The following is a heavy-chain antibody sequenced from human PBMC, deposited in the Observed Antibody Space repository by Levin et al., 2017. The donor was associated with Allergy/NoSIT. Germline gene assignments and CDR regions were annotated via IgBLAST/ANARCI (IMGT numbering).Heavy chain of an antibody. CDR2: INWNSNTI. D-gene: IGHD4-23*01. Sequence: GGSLRLSCAASGFTFADYAMHWVRQAPGKGLEWVSGINWNSNTIGYADSVRGRFTISRDNAKNSLCLQMNSLRAEDTALYYCAKAPGVTRPPDYWGQGTLVTVSS. CDR1: GFTFADYA. V-gene: IGHV3-9*01. CDR3: AKAPGVTRPPDY. J-gene: IGHJ4*02.